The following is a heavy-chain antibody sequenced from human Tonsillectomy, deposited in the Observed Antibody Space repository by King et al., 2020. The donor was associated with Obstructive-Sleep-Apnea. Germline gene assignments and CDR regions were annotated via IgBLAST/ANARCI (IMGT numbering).Heavy chain of an antibody. J-gene: IGHJ4*02. D-gene: IGHD5-12*01. V-gene: IGHV4-31*03. CDR1: GGSISSGGYY. CDR3: ARVETGASAYADRSAAARAIGVLFDY. Sequence: QLQESGPGLVKASQTLSLTCTVSGGSISSGGYYWSWIRQHPGKGLEWIGYIYYSGSTYYNPSLKSRVTISVDTSKNQFSLKLSSVTAADTAVYYCARVETGASAYADRSAAARAIGVLFDYWGQGTLVTVSS. CDR2: IYYSGST.